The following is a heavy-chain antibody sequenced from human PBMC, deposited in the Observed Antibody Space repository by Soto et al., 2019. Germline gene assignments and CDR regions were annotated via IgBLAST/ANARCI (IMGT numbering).Heavy chain of an antibody. V-gene: IGHV3-23*01. D-gene: IGHD6-13*01. Sequence: EVQLLESGGGLVQPGGSLRLSCAASGFTFSSYAMSWVRQAPGKGLEWVSALSGSGGSTYYADSVKGRFTISRNNSKNTLYRQLSSLRAEDTAVYYCAYSSTPFDYWGQGPLVTVSS. CDR2: LSGSGGST. J-gene: IGHJ4*02. CDR3: AYSSTPFDY. CDR1: GFTFSSYA.